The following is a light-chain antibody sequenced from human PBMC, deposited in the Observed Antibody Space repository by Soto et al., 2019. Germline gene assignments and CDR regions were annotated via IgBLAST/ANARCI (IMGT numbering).Light chain of an antibody. J-gene: IGKJ5*01. V-gene: IGKV1-39*01. CDR1: ESISRH. CDR3: QESYSTLSIT. CDR2: AAS. Sequence: DIQMTQSPSSLSASVGDRVTITCRASESISRHLNWYQQKPGNAPKLLIYAASSLQNGVPSRCSGSGSGTDFTITISNLQPGDFATYYCQESYSTLSITFGRGTRLETK.